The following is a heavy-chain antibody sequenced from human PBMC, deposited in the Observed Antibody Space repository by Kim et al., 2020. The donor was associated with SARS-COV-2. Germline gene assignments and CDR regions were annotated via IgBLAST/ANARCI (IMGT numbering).Heavy chain of an antibody. V-gene: IGHV3-9*01. D-gene: IGHD1-1*01. CDR3: GKDCTRGGLEY. J-gene: IGHJ4*02. Sequence: YAVSVNGRFTISRDNAKNYLYLEMNSLRPEDTALYYCGKDCTRGGLEYWGQGILVTVSS.